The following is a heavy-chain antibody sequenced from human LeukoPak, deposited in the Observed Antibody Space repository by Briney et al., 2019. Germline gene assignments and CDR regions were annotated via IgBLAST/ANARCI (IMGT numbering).Heavy chain of an antibody. D-gene: IGHD6-13*01. CDR3: ARGIAATGSYYFYYMDV. J-gene: IGHJ6*03. CDR1: GFTFSSYW. CDR2: IYTGGSA. Sequence: PGGSLRLSCAASGFTFSSYWMHWVRQAPGKGLEWVSVIYTGGSADFADAVKGRSTISRDNSKNTVYLQMNSLRAEDTAVYYCARGIAATGSYYFYYMDVWGKGTTVTVSS. V-gene: IGHV3-53*01.